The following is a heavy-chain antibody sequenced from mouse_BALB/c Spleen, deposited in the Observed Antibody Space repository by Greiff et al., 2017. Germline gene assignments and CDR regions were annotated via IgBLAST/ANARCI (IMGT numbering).Heavy chain of an antibody. Sequence: EVQLQQSGTVLARPGASVKMSCKASGYSFTSYWMHWVKQRPGQGLEWIGAIYPGNSDTSYNQKFKGKAKLTAVTSASTAYMELSSLTNEDSAVYYCTRWGVRLYYFDYWGQGTTLTVSS. CDR2: IYPGNSDT. CDR3: TRWGVRLYYFDY. D-gene: IGHD2-14*01. CDR1: GYSFTSYW. J-gene: IGHJ2*01. V-gene: IGHV1-5*01.